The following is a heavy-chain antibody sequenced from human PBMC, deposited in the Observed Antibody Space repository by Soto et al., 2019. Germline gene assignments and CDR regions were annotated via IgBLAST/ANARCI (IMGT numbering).Heavy chain of an antibody. V-gene: IGHV3-72*01. D-gene: IGHD1-7*01. J-gene: IGHJ4*02. CDR1: GFTFSDYY. Sequence: EVQLVESGGSLVQPGGSLRLSCAGSGFTFSDYYIDWVRQAPGKGLEWVGRSRDKGNSYSTDYAASVKGRFTISRDASKISLFLQMNSLKTEDTALYYCTRFITGTTSSDYWGQGTLVTVSS. CDR2: SRDKGNSYST. CDR3: TRFITGTTSSDY.